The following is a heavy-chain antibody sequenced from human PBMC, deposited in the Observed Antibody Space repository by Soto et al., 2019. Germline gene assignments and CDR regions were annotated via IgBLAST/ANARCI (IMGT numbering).Heavy chain of an antibody. V-gene: IGHV1-69*02. J-gene: IGHJ5*02. CDR2: IIPILGIA. CDR1: GGTFSSYT. Sequence: SVKVSCKASGGTFSSYTISWVRQAPGQGLEWMGRIIPILGIANYAQKFQGRVTITADKSTSTAYMELSSLRSGDTAVYYCARLGYCSSTSCYAGLDNWFDPWGQGTLVTVSS. D-gene: IGHD2-2*01. CDR3: ARLGYCSSTSCYAGLDNWFDP.